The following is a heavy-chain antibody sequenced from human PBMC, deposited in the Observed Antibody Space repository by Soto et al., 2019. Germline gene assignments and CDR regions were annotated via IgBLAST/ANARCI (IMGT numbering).Heavy chain of an antibody. CDR2: VYHSGST. Sequence: QVQLQESGPGLVKPSGTLSLTCAVSGDSISSSNWWSWVRQPPGKGLEWIGEVYHSGSTNYNPSRKSRVTMSVDKPKNQFSLKVTSVTAADTAVYYCARTHYYDASGTFDYWGQGTLVTVSS. V-gene: IGHV4-4*02. J-gene: IGHJ4*02. D-gene: IGHD3-22*01. CDR3: ARTHYYDASGTFDY. CDR1: GDSISSSNW.